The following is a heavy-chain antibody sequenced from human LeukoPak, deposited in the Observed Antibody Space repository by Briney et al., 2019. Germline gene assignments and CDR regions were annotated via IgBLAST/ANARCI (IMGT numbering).Heavy chain of an antibody. CDR2: IDWDDAK. CDR3: ARLYSSSSGLFDS. D-gene: IGHD6-6*01. CDR1: GFSLTTSGMC. Sequence: SGPALVKPTQTLTLTCTFLGFSLTTSGMCVNWIRQPPGKALEWLARIDWDDAKWYSTSLKTRLTVSKDPSKNQVVLTMTNMDPVDTATYYCARLYSSSSGLFDSWGQGTLVTVSS. V-gene: IGHV2-70*11. J-gene: IGHJ4*02.